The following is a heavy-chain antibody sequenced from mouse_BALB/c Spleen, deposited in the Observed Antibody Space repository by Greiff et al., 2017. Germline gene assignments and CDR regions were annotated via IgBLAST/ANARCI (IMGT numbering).Heavy chain of an antibody. CDR3: AKAGIYYDSYYYAMDY. CDR1: GFTFSSYT. CDR2: ISSGGGST. J-gene: IGHJ4*01. D-gene: IGHD2-4*01. Sequence: EVKLVESGGGLVQPGGSLKLSCAASGFTFSSYTMSWVRQTPEKRLEWVAYISSGGGSTYYPDTVKGRFTISRDNAKNTLYLQMSSLKSEDTAMYYCAKAGIYYDSYYYAMDYWGQGTSVTVSS. V-gene: IGHV5-12-2*01.